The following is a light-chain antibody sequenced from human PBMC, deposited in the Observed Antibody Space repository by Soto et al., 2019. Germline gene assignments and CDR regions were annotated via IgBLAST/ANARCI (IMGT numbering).Light chain of an antibody. J-gene: IGLJ1*01. Sequence: QSVLTQPASVSGYPGQSITISCTGTSSDVGAYDFVSWYQQHPDKAPKLMIYEVSNRPSGVSNRFSGSKSVNTATLTISGLQAEDEADYYCSSYTISSTRVFGTGTKLTVL. CDR2: EVS. V-gene: IGLV2-14*03. CDR1: SSDVGAYDF. CDR3: SSYTISSTRV.